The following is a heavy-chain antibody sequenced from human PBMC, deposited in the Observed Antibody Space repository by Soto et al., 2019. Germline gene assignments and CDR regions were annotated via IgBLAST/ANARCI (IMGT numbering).Heavy chain of an antibody. D-gene: IGHD3-22*01. Sequence: SETLSLTCAVSGGSISSGGYSWSWIRQPPGKGLEWIGYIYHSGSTYYNPSLKSRVTISVDRSKNQFSLKLSSVTAADTAVYYCASQGYYYDSSGYYNRKAIDYWGQGTLVTVSS. V-gene: IGHV4-30-2*01. CDR3: ASQGYYYDSSGYYNRKAIDY. CDR2: IYHSGST. CDR1: GGSISSGGYS. J-gene: IGHJ4*02.